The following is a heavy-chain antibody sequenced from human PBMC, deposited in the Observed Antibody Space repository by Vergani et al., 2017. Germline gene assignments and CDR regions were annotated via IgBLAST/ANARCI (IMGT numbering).Heavy chain of an antibody. CDR1: GGSFSGYY. V-gene: IGHV4-34*01. J-gene: IGHJ4*02. CDR2: INHSGST. D-gene: IGHD2-2*01. Sequence: QVQLQQWGAGLLKPSETLSLTCAVYGGSFSGYYWSWIRQPPGKGLEWIGEINHSGSTNYNPSLKSRVTISVDTSKNQFSLKLSSVTAADTAVYYCARGVVPAALYRGVFDYWGQGTLVTVSS. CDR3: ARGVVPAALYRGVFDY.